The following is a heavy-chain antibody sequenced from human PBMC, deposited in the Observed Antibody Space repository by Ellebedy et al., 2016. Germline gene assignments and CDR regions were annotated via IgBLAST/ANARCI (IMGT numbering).Heavy chain of an antibody. J-gene: IGHJ4*02. V-gene: IGHV3-30*04. D-gene: IGHD3/OR15-3a*01. CDR2: ISYDGSNK. CDR3: ASGLGDF. Sequence: GESLKISCAASGFTFSSYAMHWVRQAPGKGLEWVAVISYDGSNKYYADSVKGRFTISRDNSKNTLYLQMNSLRAEDTAVYYCASGLGDFWGQGTLVTVSS. CDR1: GFTFSSYA.